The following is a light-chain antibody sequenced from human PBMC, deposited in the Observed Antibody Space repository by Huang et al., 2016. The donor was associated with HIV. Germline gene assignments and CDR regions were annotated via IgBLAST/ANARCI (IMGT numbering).Light chain of an antibody. CDR2: DAS. CDR3: QKYNSAPQT. CDR1: KGISNY. V-gene: IGKV1-27*01. Sequence: DIQMTQSPSSLSASVGDRVTIACRASKGISNYLAWYQQKPGKVPKLLIYDASTLQSGVSSRFSGSGSGTDFTLTISSLQPEDVATYYCQKYNSAPQTFGQGTKVEIK. J-gene: IGKJ1*01.